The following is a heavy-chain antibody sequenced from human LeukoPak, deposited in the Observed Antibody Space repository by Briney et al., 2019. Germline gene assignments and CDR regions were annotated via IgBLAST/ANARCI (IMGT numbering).Heavy chain of an antibody. CDR3: ARVGAAVVGKFDY. Sequence: GESLKISCKGSGYSFTSYWIAWVRQMPGRGLEWMGIIYVADSESRYSPSFQGQVTMSVNESISTAYLQWSSLKASDTAMYYCARVGAAVVGKFDYWGQGTLVIVSS. D-gene: IGHD6-19*01. J-gene: IGHJ4*02. V-gene: IGHV5-51*01. CDR2: IYVADSES. CDR1: GYSFTSYW.